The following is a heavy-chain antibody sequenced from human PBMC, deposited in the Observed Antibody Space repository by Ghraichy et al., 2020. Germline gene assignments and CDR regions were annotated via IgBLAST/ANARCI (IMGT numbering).Heavy chain of an antibody. J-gene: IGHJ2*01. D-gene: IGHD5-24*01. CDR3: SRAQFVSPIYFDL. V-gene: IGHV4-30-2*01. CDR2: VSHAGTT. CDR1: GFSIKSVGYS. Sequence: SQTLSLTCGVSGFSIKSVGYSWHWMRQPPGGGLEWIGFVSHAGTTYYNPSLNSRVTLSLDRSKNQVSLKLTSVTAADTAMYFCSRAQFVSPIYFDLWGRGTLVSVTS.